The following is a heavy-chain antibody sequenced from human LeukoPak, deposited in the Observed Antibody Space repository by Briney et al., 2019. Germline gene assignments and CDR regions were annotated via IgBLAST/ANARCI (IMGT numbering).Heavy chain of an antibody. J-gene: IGHJ6*03. Sequence: ASVKVSCKASGYTFTSYGISWVRQAPGQGLEWMGWMNPNSGNTGYAQKFQGRVTITRNTSISTAYMELSSLRSEDTAVYYCARSRIAPSYYYYMDVWGKGTTVTVSS. CDR3: ARSRIAPSYYYYMDV. V-gene: IGHV1-8*03. CDR2: MNPNSGNT. D-gene: IGHD6-13*01. CDR1: GYTFTSYG.